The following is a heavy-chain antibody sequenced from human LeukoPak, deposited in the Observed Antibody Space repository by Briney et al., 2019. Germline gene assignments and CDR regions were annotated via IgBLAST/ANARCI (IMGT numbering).Heavy chain of an antibody. CDR3: AISREQQLP. CDR2: VYPEDGET. CDR1: GYTFTDYY. V-gene: IGHV1-69-2*01. Sequence: ASLKVSCKVSGYTFTDYYMHWVQQAPGKGLEWMGLVYPEDGETIYAEKFQGRVTITADTSTDTAYMELSSLRSEDTAVYYCAISREQQLPWGQGTLVTVSS. D-gene: IGHD6-13*01. J-gene: IGHJ4*02.